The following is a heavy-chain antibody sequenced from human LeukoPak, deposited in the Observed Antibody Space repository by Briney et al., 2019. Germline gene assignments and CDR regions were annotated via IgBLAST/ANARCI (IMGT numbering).Heavy chain of an antibody. V-gene: IGHV4-59*01. J-gene: IGHJ6*02. CDR1: GGSLGSYY. Sequence: PSETLSLTCTVSGGSLGSYYWSWIRQPPGKGLEWIGFIYYSGTTKYNPSLRSRVTISLDTSKNQFSLKLNSVTAADTAVYYCARSYDSRGYYYYGMDVWGQGTTVTVSS. D-gene: IGHD3-22*01. CDR3: ARSYDSRGYYYYGMDV. CDR2: IYYSGTT.